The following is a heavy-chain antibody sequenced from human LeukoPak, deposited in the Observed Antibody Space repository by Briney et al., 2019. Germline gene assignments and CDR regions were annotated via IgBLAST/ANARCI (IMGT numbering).Heavy chain of an antibody. CDR2: IYYSGST. CDR3: VRSRDGYKFDY. D-gene: IGHD5-24*01. Sequence: SETLSLTCTVSGGSISSYYWSWIRQPPGEGLEWIGYIYYSGSTNYNPSLKSRVTISIDTSKNQFSLKLSSVTAADTAVYYCVRSRDGYKFDYWGQGTLVTVSS. CDR1: GGSISSYY. V-gene: IGHV4-59*01. J-gene: IGHJ4*02.